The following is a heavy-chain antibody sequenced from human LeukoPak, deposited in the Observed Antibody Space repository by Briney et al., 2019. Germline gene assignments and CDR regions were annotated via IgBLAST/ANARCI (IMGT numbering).Heavy chain of an antibody. J-gene: IGHJ3*02. CDR3: ARDPGGGSIRRGAFDI. CDR2: ISSSGSTI. D-gene: IGHD2-15*01. V-gene: IGHV3-48*03. CDR1: GFTFSSYE. Sequence: PGGSLRLSCAASGFTFSSYEMNWVRQAPGKGLEWVSYISSSGSTIYYADSVKGRFTISRDNAKNSLYLQMNSLRAEDTAVYYCARDPGGGSIRRGAFDIWGQGTMVTVSS.